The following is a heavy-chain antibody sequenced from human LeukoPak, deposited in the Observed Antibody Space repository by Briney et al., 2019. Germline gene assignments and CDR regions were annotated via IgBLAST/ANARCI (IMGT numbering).Heavy chain of an antibody. J-gene: IGHJ4*02. D-gene: IGHD4-23*01. CDR1: GHIFTSYY. CDR3: ARDGYGGNSGSDY. Sequence: GASVKVSCKTSGHIFTSYYIHWVRQAPGQGLEWMGVINPSGGSTSYAQKFQGRVTMTRDTSRSTVYMELSSLRSEDTAVYYCARDGYGGNSGSDYWGQGTLVTVSS. V-gene: IGHV1-46*01. CDR2: INPSGGST.